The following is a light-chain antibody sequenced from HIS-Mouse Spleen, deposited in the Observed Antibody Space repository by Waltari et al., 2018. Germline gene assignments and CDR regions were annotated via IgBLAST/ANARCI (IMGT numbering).Light chain of an antibody. Sequence: DIQLTQSPSFLSASVGDRVTITCRASQGISSYLAWYQQKPGKAPKLLIYAASTLQSGVPSRLSGSGSGTEFTLTISSLQPEDFATYYCQQLNSYPFGPGTKVDIK. V-gene: IGKV1-9*01. CDR2: AAS. CDR1: QGISSY. J-gene: IGKJ3*01. CDR3: QQLNSYP.